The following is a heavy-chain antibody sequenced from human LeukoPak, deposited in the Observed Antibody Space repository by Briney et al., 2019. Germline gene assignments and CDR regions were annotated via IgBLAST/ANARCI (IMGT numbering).Heavy chain of an antibody. Sequence: PGGSLRLSCAASGFTFSSYAMSWARQAPGKGLEWVSAISGSGGSTYYADSVKGRFTISRDNSKNTLYLQMNSLRAEDTAVYYCAKDTYSGYDYLIFDYWGQGTLVTVSS. J-gene: IGHJ4*02. V-gene: IGHV3-23*01. CDR3: AKDTYSGYDYLIFDY. D-gene: IGHD5-12*01. CDR1: GFTFSSYA. CDR2: ISGSGGST.